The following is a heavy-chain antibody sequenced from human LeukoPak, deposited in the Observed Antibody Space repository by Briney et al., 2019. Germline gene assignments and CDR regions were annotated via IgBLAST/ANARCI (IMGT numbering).Heavy chain of an antibody. D-gene: IGHD2-15*01. Sequence: PSETLSLTCTVSGGSISSYYWSWIRQPPGKGLEWIGYVYYGGSTNYNPSLKSRVTISIDTSKNQFSLKLSSVTAADTAVYYCARGPRVYCTGGSCYELDYWGQGTLVTVSS. V-gene: IGHV4-59*01. J-gene: IGHJ4*02. CDR2: VYYGGST. CDR3: ARGPRVYCTGGSCYELDY. CDR1: GGSISSYY.